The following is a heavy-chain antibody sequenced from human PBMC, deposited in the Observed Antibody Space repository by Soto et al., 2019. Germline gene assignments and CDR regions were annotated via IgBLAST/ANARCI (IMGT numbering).Heavy chain of an antibody. CDR2: ISAYNGNT. J-gene: IGHJ6*02. D-gene: IGHD3-3*01. CDR1: GYTFTSYG. V-gene: IGHV1-18*01. CDR3: ARASGNYDFWSGYNYYYYGMDV. Sequence: ASVKVSCKASGYTFTSYGISWVRQAPGQGLEWMGWISAYNGNTNCPQKLQGRVTMTTDTSTSTAYMELRSLRSDDTAVYYCARASGNYDFWSGYNYYYYGMDVWGQGTTVTVSS.